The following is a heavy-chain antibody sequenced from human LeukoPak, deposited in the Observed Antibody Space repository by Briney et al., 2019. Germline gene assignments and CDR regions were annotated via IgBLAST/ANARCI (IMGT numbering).Heavy chain of an antibody. J-gene: IGHJ4*02. CDR3: AVDGSYGYFDY. D-gene: IGHD1-26*01. V-gene: IGHV4-39*07. CDR1: GGSISGSSYY. Sequence: SETLSLTCTVSGGSISGSSYYWGWIRQPPGKGLEWIGSIYYSGSTYYNPSLKSRVTISVDTSKNQFSLKLSSVTAADTAVYYCAVDGSYGYFDYWGQGTLVTVSS. CDR2: IYYSGST.